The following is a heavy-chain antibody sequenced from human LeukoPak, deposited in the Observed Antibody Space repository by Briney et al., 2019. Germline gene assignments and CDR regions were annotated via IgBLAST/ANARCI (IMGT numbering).Heavy chain of an antibody. D-gene: IGHD3-10*01. V-gene: IGHV4-59*12. CDR1: GGSISNFY. CDR2: IYYSGNT. Sequence: SETLSLTCSVSGGSISNFYWSWIRQPPGKGLEWIGYIYYSGNTNYNPSLKNRVTISLDTAKNQISLKLTSVTAADTAVYYCARATMVRGVITWGQGTLVTVSS. CDR3: ARATMVRGVIT. J-gene: IGHJ5*02.